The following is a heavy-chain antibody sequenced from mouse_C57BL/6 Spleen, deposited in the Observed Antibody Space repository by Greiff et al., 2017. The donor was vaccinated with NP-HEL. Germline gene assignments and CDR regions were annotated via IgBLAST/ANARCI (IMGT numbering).Heavy chain of an antibody. V-gene: IGHV5-4*01. Sequence: EVQRVESGGGLVKPGGSLKLSCAASGFTFSSYAMSWVRQTPEKRLEWVATISDGGSYTYYPDNVKGRFTISRDNAKNNLYLQMSHLKSEDTARYYCARRGNGYYYFDYWGQGTTLTVSS. D-gene: IGHD2-3*01. J-gene: IGHJ2*01. CDR1: GFTFSSYA. CDR2: ISDGGSYT. CDR3: ARRGNGYYYFDY.